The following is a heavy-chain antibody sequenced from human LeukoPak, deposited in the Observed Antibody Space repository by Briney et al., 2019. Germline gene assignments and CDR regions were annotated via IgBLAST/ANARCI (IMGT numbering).Heavy chain of an antibody. CDR2: IYYSGST. CDR1: GGSISSYY. V-gene: IGHV4-59*08. CDR3: ASLRRIAAAGHDY. Sequence: SETLSLTCTVSGGSISSYYWSWIRQPPGKGLEWIGYIYYSGSTNYNPSLKSRVTISVDTSKNQFSLKLSSVTAADTAVYYCASLRRIAAAGHDYWGQGTLVTVSS. J-gene: IGHJ4*02. D-gene: IGHD6-13*01.